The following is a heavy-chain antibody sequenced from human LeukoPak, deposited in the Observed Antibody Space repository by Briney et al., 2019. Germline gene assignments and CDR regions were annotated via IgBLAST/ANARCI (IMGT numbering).Heavy chain of an antibody. Sequence: SETLSLTCAVYGGSFSGYYWSWIRQPAGKGLEWIGRIYTSGSTNYNPSLKSRVTISVDTSKNQFSLKLSSVTAADTAVYYCAREGYGDYVRPFDYWGQGTLVTVSS. V-gene: IGHV4-4*07. CDR3: AREGYGDYVRPFDY. D-gene: IGHD4-17*01. J-gene: IGHJ4*02. CDR2: IYTSGST. CDR1: GGSFSGYY.